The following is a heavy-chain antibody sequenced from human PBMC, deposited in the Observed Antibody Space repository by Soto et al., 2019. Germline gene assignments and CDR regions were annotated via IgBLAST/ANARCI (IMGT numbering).Heavy chain of an antibody. CDR3: ARDVGSCSGGSCYSSYYYYGMDV. Sequence: ASVKVSCKASGYTFTSYGISWVRQAPGQGLEWMGWISAYNGNTNYAQKLQGRVTMTTDTSTSTAYMELRSLRSDDTAVYYCARDVGSCSGGSCYSSYYYYGMDVWCQGTTVTVSS. J-gene: IGHJ6*02. D-gene: IGHD2-15*01. CDR1: GYTFTSYG. CDR2: ISAYNGNT. V-gene: IGHV1-18*04.